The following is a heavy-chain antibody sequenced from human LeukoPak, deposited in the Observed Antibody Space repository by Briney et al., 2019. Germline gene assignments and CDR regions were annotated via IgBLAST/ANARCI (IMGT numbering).Heavy chain of an antibody. CDR1: GFTFSSYA. D-gene: IGHD3-22*01. J-gene: IGHJ4*02. Sequence: GGSLRLSCAASGFTFSSYAMHWVRQAPGKGLEWVAVISYDGSNKYYADSVKGRFTISRDNSKNTLYLQMNSLRAEDAAVYYCARELDYYDSSGPPFDYWGQGTLVTVSS. CDR3: ARELDYYDSSGPPFDY. CDR2: ISYDGSNK. V-gene: IGHV3-30*01.